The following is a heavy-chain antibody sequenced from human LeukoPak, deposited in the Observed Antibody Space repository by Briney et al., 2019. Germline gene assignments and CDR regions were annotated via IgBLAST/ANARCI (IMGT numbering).Heavy chain of an antibody. CDR3: AKANGGYYYGMDV. D-gene: IGHD2-8*01. CDR2: INTDGSST. CDR1: EFTFSRYW. V-gene: IGHV3-74*01. J-gene: IGHJ6*02. Sequence: GSLRLSCVASEFTFSRYWMHWVRQAPGKGLVWVSLINTDGSSTSYADSVKGRFTISRDNSRDTLYLQMNSLRAEDTALYFCAKANGGYYYGMDVWGQGTTVTVSS.